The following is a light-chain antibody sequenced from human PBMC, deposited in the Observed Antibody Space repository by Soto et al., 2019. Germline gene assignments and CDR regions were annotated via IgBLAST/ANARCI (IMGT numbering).Light chain of an antibody. CDR3: SSHTPNITL. J-gene: IGLJ2*01. CDR1: SSDVGGYNY. Sequence: QSALAQPASVSGSPGQSITISCTGTSSDVGGYNYVSWYQQHPGKAPKLMIYEVNNRPSGVSNRFSGSKSGNTASLTISGLQAEDEADYYCSSHTPNITLFGGGTKVTVL. V-gene: IGLV2-14*01. CDR2: EVN.